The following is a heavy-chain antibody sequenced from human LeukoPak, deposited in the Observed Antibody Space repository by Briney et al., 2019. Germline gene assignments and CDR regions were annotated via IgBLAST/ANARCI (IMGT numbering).Heavy chain of an antibody. J-gene: IGHJ6*03. D-gene: IGHD2-21*01. Sequence: ASVKVSCKASGYTFTGYYMHWVRQAPGQRLEWMGWINPNSGGTNYAQKFQGSVTMTRDTSISTAYMELSRLRSDDTAVYYCARGCATSLLPSFYYYMGVWGKGTTVTISS. CDR2: INPNSGGT. CDR3: ARGCATSLLPSFYYYMGV. CDR1: GYTFTGYY. V-gene: IGHV1-2*02.